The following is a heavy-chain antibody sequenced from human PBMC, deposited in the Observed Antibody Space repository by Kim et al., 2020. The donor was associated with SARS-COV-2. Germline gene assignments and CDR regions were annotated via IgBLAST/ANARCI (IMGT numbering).Heavy chain of an antibody. J-gene: IGHJ6*03. CDR1: GFTFGDYA. V-gene: IGHV3-49*04. CDR3: TSLSILTGYYNYYYMDV. Sequence: GGSLRLSCTASGFTFGDYAMSWVRQAPGKGLEWVGFIRSKAYGGTTEYAASVKGRFTISRDDSKSIAYLQMNSLKTEDTAVYYCTSLSILTGYYNYYYMDVWGKGTTVTVSS. D-gene: IGHD3-9*01. CDR2: IRSKAYGGTT.